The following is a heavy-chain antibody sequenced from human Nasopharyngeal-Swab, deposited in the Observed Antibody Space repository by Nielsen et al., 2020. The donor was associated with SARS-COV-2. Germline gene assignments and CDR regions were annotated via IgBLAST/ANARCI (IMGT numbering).Heavy chain of an antibody. D-gene: IGHD1-1*01. CDR2: INHSGST. Sequence: SETLSLTCAVYGGSFSGYYWSWIRQTPGKGLEWIGGINHSGSTNYNPSLKSRVTISVDTSKNQFSLKLSSVTAADTAVYYCARGRRNWNDLTYYYGMDVWGQGTTVTVSS. CDR3: ARGRRNWNDLTYYYGMDV. V-gene: IGHV4-34*01. J-gene: IGHJ6*02. CDR1: GGSFSGYY.